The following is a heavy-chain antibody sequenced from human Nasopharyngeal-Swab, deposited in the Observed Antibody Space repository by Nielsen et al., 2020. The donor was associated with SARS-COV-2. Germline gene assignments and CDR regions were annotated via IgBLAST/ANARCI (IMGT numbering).Heavy chain of an antibody. CDR2: ISSSGSTI. D-gene: IGHD6-19*01. CDR1: GFTFSSYE. Sequence: GGSLRLSCAAAGFTFSSYEMNWVRQAPGKGLEWVSYISSSGSTIYYADSVKGRFTISRDNAKNSLYLQMNSLRAEDTAVYYCARAEAVAGTWGFDYWGQGTLVTVSS. V-gene: IGHV3-48*03. CDR3: ARAEAVAGTWGFDY. J-gene: IGHJ4*02.